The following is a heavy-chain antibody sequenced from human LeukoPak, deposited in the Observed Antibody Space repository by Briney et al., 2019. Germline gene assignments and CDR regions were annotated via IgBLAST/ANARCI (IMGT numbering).Heavy chain of an antibody. Sequence: PGGSLRLSCAASGFTVSSNYMSWVRQAPGKGLEWVSVIYSGGSTYYADSVKGRFTISRDNSKNTLYLQMNSLRAEDTAVYYCARAAGADDSSGYYYEDYYYYYMDVWGKGATVTVSS. CDR1: GFTVSSNY. J-gene: IGHJ6*03. V-gene: IGHV3-66*01. D-gene: IGHD3-22*01. CDR2: IYSGGST. CDR3: ARAAGADDSSGYYYEDYYYYYMDV.